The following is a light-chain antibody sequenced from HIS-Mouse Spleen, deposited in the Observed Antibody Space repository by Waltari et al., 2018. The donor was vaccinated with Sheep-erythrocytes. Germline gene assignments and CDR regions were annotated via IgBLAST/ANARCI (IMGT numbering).Light chain of an antibody. CDR1: QSISYR. CDR3: QQYNSYSPLT. CDR2: KAS. V-gene: IGKV1-5*03. Sequence: DIQMTQSPSTLSASVGDRATITCRARQSISYRLALLQQKPGKAPKLPIYKASSLESGVPSRFSGSGSGTEFTLTISSLQPDDFATYYCQQYNSYSPLTFGGGTKVEIK. J-gene: IGKJ4*01.